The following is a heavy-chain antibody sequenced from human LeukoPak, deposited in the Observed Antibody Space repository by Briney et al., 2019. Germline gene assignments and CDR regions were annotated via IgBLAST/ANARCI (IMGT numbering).Heavy chain of an antibody. Sequence: GGSLRLSCAASGFTFNDYYMSWIRQAPGEGLEWLSYINIGGTNTHYADSVKGRFTISRDNAKKSLYLEMNNLRAEDTAVYYCATDGAGFDTWGQGVLVTVSS. CDR2: INIGGTNT. V-gene: IGHV3-11*01. CDR1: GFTFNDYY. CDR3: ATDGAGFDT. J-gene: IGHJ5*02.